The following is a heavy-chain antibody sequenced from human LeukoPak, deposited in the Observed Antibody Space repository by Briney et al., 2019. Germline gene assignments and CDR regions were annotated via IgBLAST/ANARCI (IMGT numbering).Heavy chain of an antibody. Sequence: ASVKVSCNASGYTFINNDINWVRQAPGPGLEWMAWIDPKNGNRGYAQNFQGRVTMTTDTSISTAYMELSSLRSEDAAVYYCARSSTRQGFCGGGRCYPAVWWFDPWGQGTLVTVSS. CDR1: GYTFINND. CDR3: ARSSTRQGFCGGGRCYPAVWWFDP. D-gene: IGHD2-15*01. CDR2: IDPKNGNR. V-gene: IGHV1-8*01. J-gene: IGHJ5*02.